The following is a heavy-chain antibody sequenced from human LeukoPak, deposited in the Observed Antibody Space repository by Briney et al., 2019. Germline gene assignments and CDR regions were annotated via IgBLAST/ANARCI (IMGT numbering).Heavy chain of an antibody. V-gene: IGHV4-59*01. CDR2: IYHSGST. CDR1: TDSTNTYY. Sequence: SQTLSLTCSVSTDSTNTYYCGSVRQSPGEGREWIGHIYHSGSTDYNPSFKSRVTISVDMSKKAFSLKLTPVTVADTAMYYCGRLRWERLAPYFDHWGQGAFVIVSS. CDR3: GRLRWERLAPYFDH. J-gene: IGHJ4*02. D-gene: IGHD1-26*01.